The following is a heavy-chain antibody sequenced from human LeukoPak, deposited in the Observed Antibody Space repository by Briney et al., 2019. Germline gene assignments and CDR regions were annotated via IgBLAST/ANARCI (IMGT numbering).Heavy chain of an antibody. Sequence: PSETLSLTCTVSGGSITSSSYYWGWIRQPPGKGLEWIGSIYYSGTTYYNPSLKSRVTISVDTSKNQFSLKLSSVTAADTAVYYCAVRDGVVVPAAMALADAFDIWGLGTMVTVSS. V-gene: IGHV4-39*01. CDR2: IYYSGTT. D-gene: IGHD2-2*01. CDR1: GGSITSSSYY. CDR3: AVRDGVVVPAAMALADAFDI. J-gene: IGHJ3*02.